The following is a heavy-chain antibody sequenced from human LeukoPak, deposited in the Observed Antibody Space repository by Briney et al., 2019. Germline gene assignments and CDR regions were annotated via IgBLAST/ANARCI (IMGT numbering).Heavy chain of an antibody. CDR2: IRYDGSNK. CDR1: GFTFSSYG. J-gene: IGHJ4*02. D-gene: IGHD4/OR15-4a*01. CDR3: ARGLVGYGAPFDY. Sequence: GGSLRLSCAASGFTFSSYGMHWVRQAPGKGLEWVAFIRYDGSNKYYADSVKGRFTISRDNSKNTLYLQMNSLRAEDTAVYYCARGLVGYGAPFDYWGQGTLVTVSS. V-gene: IGHV3-30*02.